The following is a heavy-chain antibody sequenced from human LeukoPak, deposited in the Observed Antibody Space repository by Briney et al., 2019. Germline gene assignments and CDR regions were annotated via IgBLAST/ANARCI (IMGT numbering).Heavy chain of an antibody. Sequence: PSETLFLTCTVSGGSISSSSYYWGWIRQPPGKGLEWIGSIYYSGSTYYNPSLKSRVTISVDTSKNQFSLKLSSVTAAASAVYFCAGDATGNYYWDDWGQGTLVTVSS. J-gene: IGHJ4*02. V-gene: IGHV4-39*07. D-gene: IGHD1-26*01. CDR2: IYYSGST. CDR3: AGDATGNYYWDD. CDR1: GGSISSSSYY.